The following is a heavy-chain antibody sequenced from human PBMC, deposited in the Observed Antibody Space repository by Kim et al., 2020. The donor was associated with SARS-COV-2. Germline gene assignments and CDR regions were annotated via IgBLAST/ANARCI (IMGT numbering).Heavy chain of an antibody. D-gene: IGHD6-13*01. V-gene: IGHV4-61*01. CDR3: ARAPHSSSWYPLYYFDY. CDR1: GGSVSSGSYY. J-gene: IGHJ4*02. Sequence: SETLSLTCTVSGGSVSSGSYYWSWIRQPPGKGLEWIGYIYYSGSTNYNPSLKSRVTISVDTSKNQFSLKLSSVTAADTAVYYCARAPHSSSWYPLYYFDYWGQGTLVTVSS. CDR2: IYYSGST.